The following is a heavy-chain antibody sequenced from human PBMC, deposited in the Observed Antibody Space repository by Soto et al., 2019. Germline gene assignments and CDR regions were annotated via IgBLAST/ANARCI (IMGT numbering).Heavy chain of an antibody. D-gene: IGHD2-2*01. CDR1: GFTFSSYA. CDR3: AKEYCSSTSCLAPAPFDY. CDR2: ISGSGGST. V-gene: IGHV3-23*01. J-gene: IGHJ4*02. Sequence: GGSLRLSCATSGFTFSSYAMSWVRQAPGKGLEWVSAISGSGGSTYYADSVKGRFTISRDNSKNTLYLQMNSLRAEDTAVYYCAKEYCSSTSCLAPAPFDYWGQGTLVTVSS.